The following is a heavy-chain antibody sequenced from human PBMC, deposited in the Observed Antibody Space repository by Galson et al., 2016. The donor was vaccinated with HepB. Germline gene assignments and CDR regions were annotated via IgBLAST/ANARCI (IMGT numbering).Heavy chain of an antibody. J-gene: IGHJ3*02. CDR3: ARDRADSSGFFFRDAFDI. V-gene: IGHV3-48*02. CDR1: GFNFNIYS. Sequence: SLILSCAASGFNFNIYSFNSVRQAPGKGLEWIGYISSSGSPIHYADSVKGRFTISRDNDKNSVFLQMNSLRDEDTAVYYCARDRADSSGFFFRDAFDIWGQGTSVTVSA. D-gene: IGHD3-22*01. CDR2: ISSSGSPI.